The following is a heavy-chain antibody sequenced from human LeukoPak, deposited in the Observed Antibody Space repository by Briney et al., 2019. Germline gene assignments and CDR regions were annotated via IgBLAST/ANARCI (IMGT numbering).Heavy chain of an antibody. CDR3: ARGTGFGVVFNYYQYYMDV. D-gene: IGHD3-3*01. CDR1: GGSFNNYY. J-gene: IGHJ6*03. CDR2: INHSGST. Sequence: SETLSLTSAVYGGSFNNYYWSWIRQPPGPGLGWIGEINHSGSTKYNPSLKSRVTISVDTSKNQFSLKLTSVTAADTAVYYCARGTGFGVVFNYYQYYMDVWGKGTTVTVSS. V-gene: IGHV4-34*01.